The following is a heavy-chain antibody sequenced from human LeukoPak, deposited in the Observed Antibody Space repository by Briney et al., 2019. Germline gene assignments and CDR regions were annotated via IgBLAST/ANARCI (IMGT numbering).Heavy chain of an antibody. CDR3: ARGGYQQTSTFDF. D-gene: IGHD5-18*01. CDR1: GDSISSSPYY. V-gene: IGHV4-39*07. Sequence: PSETLSLTCAVSGDSISSSPYYWVWIRQPPGKGLEWIGGVFYSGTTYYNTSLKSRVTISVDTSNNQFSLQLRSVTAADTAVYYCARGGYQQTSTFDFWGQGTLVTVSS. J-gene: IGHJ4*02. CDR2: VFYSGTT.